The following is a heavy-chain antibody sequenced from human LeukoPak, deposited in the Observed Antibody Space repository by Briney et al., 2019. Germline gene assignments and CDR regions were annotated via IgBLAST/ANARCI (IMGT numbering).Heavy chain of an antibody. CDR1: GGSTSGYY. D-gene: IGHD3-22*01. J-gene: IGHJ4*02. CDR3: ARSRGDSSGYYYFDY. Sequence: SETLSLTCTVSGGSTSGYYWSWIRQPPGKGLEWIGEINHSGSTNYNPSLKSRVTISVDTSKNQFSLKLSSVTAADTAVYYCARSRGDSSGYYYFDYWGQGTLVTVSS. CDR2: INHSGST. V-gene: IGHV4-34*01.